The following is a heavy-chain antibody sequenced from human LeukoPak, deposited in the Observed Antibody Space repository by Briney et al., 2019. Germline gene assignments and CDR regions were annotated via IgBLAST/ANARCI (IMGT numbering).Heavy chain of an antibody. V-gene: IGHV4-4*07. CDR3: ARPLAYTRALDY. Sequence: SETLSLTCTVSGGSISSYYWSWIRQPAGKGLEWIGRIYTSGSTNYNPSLKSRVTMSVDTSKNQFSLRLRSVTATDTAVYYCARPLAYTRALDYWGQGTQVTVSS. CDR1: GGSISSYY. CDR2: IYTSGST. D-gene: IGHD6-13*01. J-gene: IGHJ4*02.